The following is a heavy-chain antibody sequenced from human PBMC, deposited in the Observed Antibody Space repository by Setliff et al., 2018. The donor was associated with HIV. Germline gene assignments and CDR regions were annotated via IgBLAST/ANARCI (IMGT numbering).Heavy chain of an antibody. J-gene: IGHJ4*02. Sequence: PGGSLRLSCAASGFTFSSNWMHWVRQAPGKGLEWVSIIYRSNLSTYYADSVKGRFIISRNDPKNTLYLQMNSLETEDTAVYYCTTEDLDFWSGYPRWAFDYWGQGTLVTVSS. CDR1: GFTFSSNW. D-gene: IGHD3-3*01. CDR2: IYRSNLST. CDR3: TTEDLDFWSGYPRWAFDY. V-gene: IGHV3-23*03.